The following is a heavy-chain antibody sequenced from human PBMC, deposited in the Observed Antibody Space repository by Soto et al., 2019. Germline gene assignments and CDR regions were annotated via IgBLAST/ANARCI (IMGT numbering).Heavy chain of an antibody. V-gene: IGHV6-1*01. J-gene: IGHJ3*02. CDR2: TYYRSKWYN. D-gene: IGHD5-18*01. CDR3: ARWIQGSHAFEI. Sequence: SQTLSLPCAISVDSVSSNNAPWNWIRQSPSRGLEWLGRTYYRSKWYNDYAVPVKSRITINPDTSKNQFSLQLNSVTPEDTAVYYCARWIQGSHAFEIWGQGTMVTVSS. CDR1: VDSVSSNNAP.